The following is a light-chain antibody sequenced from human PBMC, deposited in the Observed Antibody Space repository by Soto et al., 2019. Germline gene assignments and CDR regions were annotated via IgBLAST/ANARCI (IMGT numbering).Light chain of an antibody. J-gene: IGLJ1*01. CDR2: TTN. Sequence: QSVLTQPHSASGTPGQRVTISCSGSSSNIGTSSVHWFQQLPGTAPKLLISTTNQRPSGVPERFSGSKSGTSASLAISGLQSEDEADYYCSSYTSSSTRVFGTGTKVTVL. CDR3: SSYTSSSTRV. CDR1: SSNIGTSS. V-gene: IGLV1-44*01.